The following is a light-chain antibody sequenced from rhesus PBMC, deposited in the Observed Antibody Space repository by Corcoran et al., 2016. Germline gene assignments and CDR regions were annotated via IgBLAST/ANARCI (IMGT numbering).Light chain of an antibody. CDR3: QHGYGTPYS. Sequence: DIQMTQSPSSLSASVGDTVTITCRASQGISSYLAWYQQKPGKAPKLLIYKASTLQSGVPSRFSGSGYGTDFTLNISSLQPVDFATYDCQHGYGTPYSFGQGTKVEIK. CDR1: QGISSY. CDR2: KAS. J-gene: IGKJ2*01. V-gene: IGKV1-25*01.